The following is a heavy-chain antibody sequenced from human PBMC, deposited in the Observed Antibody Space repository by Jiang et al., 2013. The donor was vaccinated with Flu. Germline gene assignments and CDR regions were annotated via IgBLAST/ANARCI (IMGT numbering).Heavy chain of an antibody. V-gene: IGHV4-30-4*01. J-gene: IGHJ3*01. CDR3: AAATSVTMWAFDF. Sequence: PGLVKPSQTLSLTCTVSSASITSGDYYWTWIRQPPGKGLEWTGYIYYSGNAHYSPSLQSRVSISIDTSKNQFSLQLSSVTAADTAVYYCAAATSVTMWAFDFWGQGTLVSVSS. D-gene: IGHD3-10*02. CDR1: SASITSGDYY. CDR2: IYYSGNA.